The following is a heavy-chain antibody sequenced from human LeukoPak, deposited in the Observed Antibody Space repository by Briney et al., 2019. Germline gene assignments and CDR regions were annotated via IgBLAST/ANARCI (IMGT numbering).Heavy chain of an antibody. CDR1: GFTFSTYA. CDR3: ARDRTTVTTFDY. V-gene: IGHV3-21*01. CDR2: ISSSSSYI. J-gene: IGHJ4*02. Sequence: SGGSLRLSCAASGFTFSTYAMSWVRQAPGKGLEWVSSISSSSSYIYYADSVKGRFTISRDNAKNSLYLQMNTLRAEDTAVYYCARDRTTVTTFDYWGQGTLVTVSS. D-gene: IGHD4-17*01.